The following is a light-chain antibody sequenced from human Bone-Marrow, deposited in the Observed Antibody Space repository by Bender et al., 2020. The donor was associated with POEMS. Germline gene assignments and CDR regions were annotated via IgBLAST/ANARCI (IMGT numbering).Light chain of an antibody. Sequence: QSALTQPASVSGSPGQSITISCTGTSSDVGGYPYVSWYQQHPGKAPKLLISEVTERPSAVSYRFSASKSGNTASLTISGLQAEDEADYYCCSYAAGVTVVFGGGTRLTVL. CDR3: CSYAAGVTVV. J-gene: IGLJ2*01. CDR1: SSDVGGYPY. CDR2: EVT. V-gene: IGLV2-23*02.